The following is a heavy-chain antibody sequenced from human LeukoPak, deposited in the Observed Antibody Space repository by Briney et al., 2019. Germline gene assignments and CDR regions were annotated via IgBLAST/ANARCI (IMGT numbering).Heavy chain of an antibody. D-gene: IGHD3-16*02. CDR1: GFPFSRYS. CDR2: ISSGGTNK. J-gene: IGHJ4*02. V-gene: IGHV3-21*01. Sequence: GGSLRLSCAVSGFPFSRYSMSWVRQAPGKGLEWVASISSGGTNKHYADSVKGRVTISRDNAKDSLFLQLISLRAEDTAVYYCANQDYVWGSFRFWGKGTLVTVSS. CDR3: ANQDYVWGSFRF.